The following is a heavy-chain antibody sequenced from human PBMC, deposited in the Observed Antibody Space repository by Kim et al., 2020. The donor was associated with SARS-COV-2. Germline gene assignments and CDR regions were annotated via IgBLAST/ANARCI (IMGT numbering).Heavy chain of an antibody. Sequence: GGSLRLSCAASGFTFDDYTMHWVRQAPGKGLEWVSLISWDGGSTYYADSVKGRFTISRDNSKNSLYLQMNSLRTEDTALYYCAKDLSGGDCSGGSCYSSYYYYYGMDVWGQGTTVTVSS. D-gene: IGHD2-15*01. CDR2: ISWDGGST. J-gene: IGHJ6*02. V-gene: IGHV3-43*01. CDR1: GFTFDDYT. CDR3: AKDLSGGDCSGGSCYSSYYYYYGMDV.